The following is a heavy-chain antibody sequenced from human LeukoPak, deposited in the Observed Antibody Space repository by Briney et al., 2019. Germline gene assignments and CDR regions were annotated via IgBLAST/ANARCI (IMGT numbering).Heavy chain of an antibody. J-gene: IGHJ4*02. CDR3: ARDAPPYYDSSGLGGDY. CDR2: IVPILGIA. Sequence: GASVKVSCKASGGTFSSYAISWMRQAPGQGLEWMGRIVPILGIANYAQKFQGRVTITADKSTSTAYMELSSLRSEDTAVYYCARDAPPYYDSSGLGGDYWGQGTLVTVSS. CDR1: GGTFSSYA. D-gene: IGHD3-22*01. V-gene: IGHV1-69*04.